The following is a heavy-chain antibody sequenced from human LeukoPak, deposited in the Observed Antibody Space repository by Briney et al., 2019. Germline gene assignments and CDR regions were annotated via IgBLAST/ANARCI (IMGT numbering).Heavy chain of an antibody. CDR1: GDSITSDY. Sequence: SETLSLTCTVSGDSITSDYWSWIRQPPGKGLEWIGYIYHSGNTNYNPSLKSRVTISIDTSNNNFSLKQSSVTAADTAVYFCARLSDRILGSYFFDNWGQGTLVTVSS. J-gene: IGHJ4*02. V-gene: IGHV4-59*08. CDR2: IYHSGNT. CDR3: ARLSDRILGSYFFDN. D-gene: IGHD3-9*01.